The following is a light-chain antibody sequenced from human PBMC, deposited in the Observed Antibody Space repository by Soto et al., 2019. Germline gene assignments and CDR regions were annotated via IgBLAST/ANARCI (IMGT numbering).Light chain of an antibody. CDR2: VEASGGY. CDR3: ETWDSNTHV. Sequence: QLVLNQSSSASASLGSSVNLTCTLNSGHTTYPIAWHHQQPGEAPRHLMSVEASGGYNKMIGVPHRFSGSSSGTDRHLTTSNLQPPDEADYYCETWDSNTHVFGTGTTATV. J-gene: IGLJ1*01. V-gene: IGLV4-60*03. CDR1: SGHTTYP.